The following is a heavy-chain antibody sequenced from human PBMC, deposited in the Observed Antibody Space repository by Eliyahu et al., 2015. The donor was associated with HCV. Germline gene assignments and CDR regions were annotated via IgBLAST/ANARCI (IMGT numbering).Heavy chain of an antibody. CDR1: GGSISXGGYY. V-gene: IGHV4-31*03. J-gene: IGHJ4*02. CDR2: IYYSGST. CDR3: ARVNYYDSSGYFFDY. Sequence: QVQLQESGPGLVKPSQTLSLTCTVSGGSISXGGYYWSWIRQHPGKGLEWIGYIYYSGSTYYNPSLKRRVTISVDTSKNQFSLKLSSVTAADTAVYYCARVNYYDSSGYFFDYWGQGTLVTVSS. D-gene: IGHD3-22*01.